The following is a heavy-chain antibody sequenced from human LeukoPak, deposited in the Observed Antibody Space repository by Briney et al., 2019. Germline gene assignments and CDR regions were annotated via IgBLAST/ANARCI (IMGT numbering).Heavy chain of an antibody. CDR3: AVLYDSSGYYRRYFDY. J-gene: IGHJ4*02. Sequence: GESLKISCKGSGYSFFTYWIGWVRQMPGKGLEWMGIIYPGDSDTRYSPSFQGQVTISADKSISTAYLQWSSLKASDTAMYYCAVLYDSSGYYRRYFDYWGQGTLVTVSS. CDR1: GYSFFTYW. CDR2: IYPGDSDT. D-gene: IGHD3-22*01. V-gene: IGHV5-51*01.